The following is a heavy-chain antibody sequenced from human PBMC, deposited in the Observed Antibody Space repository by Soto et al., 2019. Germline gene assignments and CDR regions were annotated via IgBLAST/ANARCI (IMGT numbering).Heavy chain of an antibody. D-gene: IGHD6-19*01. CDR2: LNAGNSNT. CDR3: ARESAVAALDP. V-gene: IGHV1-3*01. Sequence: ASVKVSCKASGYTFTTYAMHWVRQAPGQRLEWMGWLNAGNSNTKYSQKFQGRVTITADESTSTAYMELSSLRSDDTAVYYCARESAVAALDPWGQGTRVTVSS. CDR1: GYTFTTYA. J-gene: IGHJ5*02.